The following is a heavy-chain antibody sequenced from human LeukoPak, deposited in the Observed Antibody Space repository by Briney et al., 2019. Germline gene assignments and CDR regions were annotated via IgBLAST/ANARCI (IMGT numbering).Heavy chain of an antibody. CDR3: AGVGCNSTSCHYPAYYFDY. V-gene: IGHV1-69*13. CDR2: IIPIFGTA. CDR1: GGTFSSYA. Sequence: GASVKVSCKASGGTFSSYAISWVRQAPGQGLEWMGGIIPIFGTANYAQKFQGRVTITADESTSTAYMELSSLRSEDTAVYYCAGVGCNSTSCHYPAYYFDYWGQGTLVTVSS. D-gene: IGHD2-2*01. J-gene: IGHJ4*02.